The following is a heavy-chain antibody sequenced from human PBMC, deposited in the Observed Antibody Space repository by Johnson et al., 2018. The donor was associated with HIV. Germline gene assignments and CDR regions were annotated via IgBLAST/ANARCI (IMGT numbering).Heavy chain of an antibody. CDR2: ISYDGTNK. Sequence: QVQLVESGGGVVQPGGSLRLSCVASGFRFSNYGIHWVRQAPGKGLEWVAVISYDGTNKYYAESVKGRFTISRDNSKNTRYLQMNSLRPEDAAVYYCARGRWELLGGAFDIWGQGTMVTVSS. CDR3: ARGRWELLGGAFDI. D-gene: IGHD1-26*01. J-gene: IGHJ3*02. CDR1: GFRFSNYG. V-gene: IGHV3-30*19.